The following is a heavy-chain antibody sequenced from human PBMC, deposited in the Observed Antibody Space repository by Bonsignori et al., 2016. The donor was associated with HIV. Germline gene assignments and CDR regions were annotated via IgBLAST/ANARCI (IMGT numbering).Heavy chain of an antibody. J-gene: IGHJ4*02. V-gene: IGHV4-4*07. CDR1: GGSISSYY. CDR2: IYTSGST. CDR3: ARDGYYDSSGYYP. D-gene: IGHD3-22*01. Sequence: LRLSCTVSGGSISSYYWSWIRQPAGKGLEWIGRIYTSGSTNYNPSLKSRVTMSVDTSKNQFSLKLSSVTAADTAVYYCARDGYYDSSGYYPWGQGTLVTVSS.